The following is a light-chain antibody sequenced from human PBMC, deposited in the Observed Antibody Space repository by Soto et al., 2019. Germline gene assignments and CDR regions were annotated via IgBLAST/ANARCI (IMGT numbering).Light chain of an antibody. V-gene: IGLV1-44*01. CDR3: ASWDDSINGPV. Sequence: QSVLTQPPSASGTPGQRVTISCAGSSANVGGNPVNWYQHVPTTAPKLLIYTNTQRPSGVPDRFSGSKSGTSASLAISGLQSEDEAGYYCASWDDSINGPVFGTGTKVTV. CDR1: SANVGGNP. J-gene: IGLJ1*01. CDR2: TNT.